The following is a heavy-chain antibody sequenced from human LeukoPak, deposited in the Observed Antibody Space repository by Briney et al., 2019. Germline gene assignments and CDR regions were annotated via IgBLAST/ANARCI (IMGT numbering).Heavy chain of an antibody. D-gene: IGHD6-13*01. CDR2: ISSGSNYM. CDR3: AKNLGATAATSTY. J-gene: IGHJ4*02. V-gene: IGHV3-21*01. Sequence: GGSLRLSCAASGFTFSSYSMNWVRQAPGKGLEWVSTISSGSNYMYYADSVKGRFTISRDNAKDSLHLQMNCLRAEDTAVYYCAKNLGATAATSTYWGQGTLVTVSS. CDR1: GFTFSSYS.